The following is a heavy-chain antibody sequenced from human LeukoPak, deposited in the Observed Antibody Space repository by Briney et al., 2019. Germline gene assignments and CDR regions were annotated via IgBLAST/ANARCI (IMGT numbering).Heavy chain of an antibody. J-gene: IGHJ4*02. D-gene: IGHD2-2*01. Sequence: RVTISVDTSKNQFSLKLSSVTAADTAVYYCARRGYCSSTSCQRSAYYFDYWGQGTLVTVSS. CDR3: ARRGYCSSTSCQRSAYYFDY. V-gene: IGHV4-34*01.